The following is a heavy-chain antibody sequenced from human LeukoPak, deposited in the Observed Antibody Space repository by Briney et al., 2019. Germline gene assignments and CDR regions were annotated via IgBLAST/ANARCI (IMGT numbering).Heavy chain of an antibody. CDR3: ARQGYFWSGYPDY. Sequence: SETLSLTCAVYGGSFSGYYWSWIRQPPGKGLEWIGEINHSGSTNYNPSLKSRVTISVDTSKNQFSLKLSSVTAADTAVYYCARQGYFWSGYPDYWGQGTLVTVSS. J-gene: IGHJ4*02. CDR1: GGSFSGYY. CDR2: INHSGST. V-gene: IGHV4-34*01. D-gene: IGHD3-3*01.